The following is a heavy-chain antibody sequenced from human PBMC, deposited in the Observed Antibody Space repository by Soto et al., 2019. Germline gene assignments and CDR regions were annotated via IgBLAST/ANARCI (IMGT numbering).Heavy chain of an antibody. V-gene: IGHV1-18*04. J-gene: IGHJ4*02. CDR2: ISVSSGNR. CDR3: ARGWGHTSGDLDY. D-gene: IGHD6-19*01. Sequence: QVQLVQSGPEVKKPGASVKVSCKASGYPFPNYGLSWVRQAPGQGLEWMGWISVSSGNREYTQKYQDRLIMTTDTSTRTAYLELRRLTSDDTAVYYCARGWGHTSGDLDYWGQGTLVIVSS. CDR1: GYPFPNYG.